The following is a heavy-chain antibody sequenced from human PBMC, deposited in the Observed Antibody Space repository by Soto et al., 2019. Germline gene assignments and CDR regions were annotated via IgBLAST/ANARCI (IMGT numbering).Heavy chain of an antibody. D-gene: IGHD1-26*01. CDR2: ISSGSAYI. CDR3: TRDQGGSYDSWFDP. V-gene: IGHV3-21*06. CDR1: FCMYS. J-gene: IGHJ5*02. Sequence: EVQVVESGGGLVKPGGSLRLSCNFSFCMYSMDWVRQAPGKGLEWVASISSGSAYIKYADSVKGRFTISRDNTKNSVSLQMSSLRVEDTAMYYCTRDQGGSYDSWFDPWGRGTLVTVSS.